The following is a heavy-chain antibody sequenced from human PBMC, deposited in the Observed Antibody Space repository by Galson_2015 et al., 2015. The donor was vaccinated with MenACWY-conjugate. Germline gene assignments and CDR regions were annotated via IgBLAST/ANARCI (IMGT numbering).Heavy chain of an antibody. D-gene: IGHD4-17*01. CDR1: GFPFSSYA. Sequence: SLRLSCAVSGFPFSSYAMTWVRQAPGKGLEWVSSISSSGGRTFYADSVKGRFTISRDNSKNTLYLQMNSLTADDTAVYYCAKSPRIRSDFDYWGRGTLVTVSS. V-gene: IGHV3-23*01. J-gene: IGHJ4*02. CDR3: AKSPRIRSDFDY. CDR2: ISSSGGRT.